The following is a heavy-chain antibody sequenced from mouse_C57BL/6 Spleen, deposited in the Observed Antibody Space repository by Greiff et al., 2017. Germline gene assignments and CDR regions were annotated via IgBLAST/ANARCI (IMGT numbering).Heavy chain of an antibody. CDR3: ARDYDCYFDY. CDR2: IHPNSGST. CDR1: GYTFTSSW. Sequence: QVQLQQPGAELVKPGASVKLSCKASGYTFTSSWMHWVKQRPGQGLEWIGMIHPNSGSTNYNEKFKSKATLTVDKSSSTAYMQLSSLTSEDSAVYYCARDYDCYFDYWGQGTTLTGSS. J-gene: IGHJ2*01. D-gene: IGHD2-4*01. V-gene: IGHV1-64*01.